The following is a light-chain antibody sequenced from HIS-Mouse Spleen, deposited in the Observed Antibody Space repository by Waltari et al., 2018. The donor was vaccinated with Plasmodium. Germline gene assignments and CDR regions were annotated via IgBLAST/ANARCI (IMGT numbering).Light chain of an antibody. CDR3: QQSNSTWT. CDR1: QSISSY. V-gene: IGKV1-39*01. J-gene: IGKJ1*01. CDR2: DAS. Sequence: DIQMTQSPSSLSASVGDRVTITCRASQSISSYFTWYQQKPGKAPKLLIYDASSLQSGVPSRFSGSGSGTDFTLSISSLQPEDFATYYCQQSNSTWTFGQGTKVEIK.